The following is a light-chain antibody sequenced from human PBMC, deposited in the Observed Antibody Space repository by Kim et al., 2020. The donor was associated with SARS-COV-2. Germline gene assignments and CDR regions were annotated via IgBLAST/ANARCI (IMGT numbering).Light chain of an antibody. V-gene: IGLV2-14*03. CDR3: KSYTSSSTRV. CDR2: DVS. Sequence: GQSITISCTGTSSDVGGYNYVSWYRQHRGKAPKLRIYDVSNRPSGVSNRFSGSKSGNTASLTISGLQAEDEADYFCKSYTSSSTRVFGVGTKRTVL. J-gene: IGLJ2*01. CDR1: SSDVGGYNY.